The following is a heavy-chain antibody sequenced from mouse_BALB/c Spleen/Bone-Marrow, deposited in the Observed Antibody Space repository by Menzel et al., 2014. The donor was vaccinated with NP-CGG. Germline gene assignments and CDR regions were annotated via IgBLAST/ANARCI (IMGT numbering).Heavy chain of an antibody. CDR2: IDPENGNT. CDR1: GFNIKDYY. V-gene: IGHV14-1*02. Sequence: VQLKQSWAELVRPGALVKLSCKASGFNIKDYYMHWVIQRPEQGLEWIGWIDPENGNTIYDPKFQGKASITADTSSNTAYLQLSSLTSEDSAVYYCARRYGSSFDYWGQGTTLTVSS. J-gene: IGHJ2*01. CDR3: ARRYGSSFDY. D-gene: IGHD1-1*01.